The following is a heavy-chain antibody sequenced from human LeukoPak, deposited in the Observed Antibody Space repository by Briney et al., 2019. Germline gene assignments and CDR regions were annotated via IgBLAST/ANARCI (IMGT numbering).Heavy chain of an antibody. V-gene: IGHV3-21*01. Sequence: GGSLRLSCAGSGFTFSTYWMHWVRQAPGKGLEWVSSISSSSSYIYYADSVKGRFTISRDNAKNSLYLQMNSLRAEDTAVYYCARDWGYYYYYGMDVWGQGTTVTVSS. CDR2: ISSSSSYI. J-gene: IGHJ6*02. CDR3: ARDWGYYYYYGMDV. CDR1: GFTFSTYW. D-gene: IGHD3-16*01.